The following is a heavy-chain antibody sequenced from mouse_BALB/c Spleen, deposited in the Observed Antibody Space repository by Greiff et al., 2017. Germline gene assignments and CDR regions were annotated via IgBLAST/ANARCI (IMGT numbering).Heavy chain of an antibody. CDR2: ISSGGGNT. V-gene: IGHV5-9*03. Sequence: EVQLVESGGGLVKPGGSLKLSCAASGFTFSSYTMSWVRQTPEKRLEWVATISSGGGNTYYPDSVKGRFTISRDNAKNNLYLQMSSLRSEDTALYYCARAGSSLWYFDVWGAGTTVTVSS. CDR1: GFTFSSYT. CDR3: ARAGSSLWYFDV. J-gene: IGHJ1*01. D-gene: IGHD1-1*01.